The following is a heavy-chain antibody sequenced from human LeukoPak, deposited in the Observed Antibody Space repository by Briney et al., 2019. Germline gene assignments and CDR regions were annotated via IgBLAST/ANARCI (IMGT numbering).Heavy chain of an antibody. CDR1: GFTFSSYW. CDR3: AKGTIVVVVAATDY. V-gene: IGHV3-74*01. Sequence: PGGSLRLSCAASGFTFSSYWMHWVRQAPGKGLVWVSRINTDGSNTGYADSVKGRFTISRDNSKNTLYLQMNSLRAEDTAVYYCAKGTIVVVVAATDYWGQGTLVTVSS. J-gene: IGHJ4*02. CDR2: INTDGSNT. D-gene: IGHD2-15*01.